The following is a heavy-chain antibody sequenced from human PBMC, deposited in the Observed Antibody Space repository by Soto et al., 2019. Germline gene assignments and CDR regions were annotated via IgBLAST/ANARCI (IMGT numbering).Heavy chain of an antibody. CDR3: AKGGAYGSGSYYNSFDY. CDR1: GFTFSSYG. J-gene: IGHJ4*02. D-gene: IGHD3-10*01. V-gene: IGHV3-30*18. CDR2: ISYDGSNK. Sequence: GGSLRLSCAASGFTFSSYGMHWVRQAPGKGLEWVAVISYDGSNKYYADSVKGRFTISRDNSKNTLYLQMNSLRAEDTAVYYCAKGGAYGSGSYYNSFDYWGQGTLVTVSS.